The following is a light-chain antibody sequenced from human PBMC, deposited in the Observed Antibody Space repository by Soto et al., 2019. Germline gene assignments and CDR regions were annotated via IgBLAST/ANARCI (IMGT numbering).Light chain of an antibody. Sequence: QSALTQPASVSGSPGQSITISCTGSSSDVGGPNYVSWYQQHPGKVPKLLIHDVSNRPSEISDRFSASKSGDTASLTISGLQAEDEGDYYCSSYTSSNTLLFGGGTKLTVL. CDR2: DVS. CDR1: SSDVGGPNY. J-gene: IGLJ2*01. CDR3: SSYTSSNTLL. V-gene: IGLV2-14*03.